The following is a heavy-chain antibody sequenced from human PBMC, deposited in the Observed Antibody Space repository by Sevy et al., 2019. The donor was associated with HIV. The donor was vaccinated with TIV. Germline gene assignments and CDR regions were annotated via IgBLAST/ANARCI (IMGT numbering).Heavy chain of an antibody. CDR2: IWDNGDSE. J-gene: IGHJ4*02. D-gene: IGHD3-10*01. CDR1: GFTFTTHA. CDR3: ARAYTTGDYGSGSFDY. Sequence: GGSLRLSCAASGFTFTTHAMHWVRQAPGKGLEWVALIWDNGDSEYYADSVKGRFTISRDQSKSTVYLQMNSLRDDDTAVYFCARAYTTGDYGSGSFDYWGQGTLVTVSS. V-gene: IGHV3-33*01.